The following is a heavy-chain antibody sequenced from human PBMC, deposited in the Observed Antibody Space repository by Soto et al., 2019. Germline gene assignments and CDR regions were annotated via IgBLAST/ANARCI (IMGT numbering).Heavy chain of an antibody. J-gene: IGHJ4*02. Sequence: EVQLLESGGGLGQPGGSLRLSCAASGFTFSTFAMTWVRQAPGKGLEWVTAISGSGLSTSYVDSVKGRFTVSRDNAKNTLYLQMNRLRVEDTAVYFCATNVSSQGIISLDSWGQGTLVTVSS. CDR1: GFTFSTFA. V-gene: IGHV3-23*01. CDR3: ATNVSSQGIISLDS. CDR2: ISGSGLST. D-gene: IGHD3-16*01.